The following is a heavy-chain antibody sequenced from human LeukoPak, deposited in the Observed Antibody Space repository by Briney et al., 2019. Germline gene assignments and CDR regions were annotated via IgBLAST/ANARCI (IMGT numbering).Heavy chain of an antibody. Sequence: GGSLRLSCAASGFTFSSYSMNWVRQAPGKGLEWVSSISSSSSYICYADSVKGRFTISRDNAKNSLYLQMNSLRAEDTAVYYCASVRSSSPGWGQGTLVTVSS. CDR1: GFTFSSYS. V-gene: IGHV3-21*01. D-gene: IGHD6-6*01. CDR3: ASVRSSSPG. J-gene: IGHJ4*02. CDR2: ISSSSSYI.